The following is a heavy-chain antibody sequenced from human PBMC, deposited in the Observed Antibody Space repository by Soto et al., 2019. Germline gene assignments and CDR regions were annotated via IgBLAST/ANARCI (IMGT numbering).Heavy chain of an antibody. CDR2: ISGSSTYT. V-gene: IGHV3-11*05. D-gene: IGHD2-15*01. CDR3: ARSRRISRHRGYYYGMDV. J-gene: IGHJ6*02. CDR1: GFTFSDYY. Sequence: QVQLVESGGGLVKPGGSLRLSCAASGFTFSDYYMSWIRQAPGKGLEWVSYISGSSTYTKYADSVKGRFTISRDNAKNSLYLQMNSLRVEDTAVYYCARSRRISRHRGYYYGMDVWGQGTTVTVSS.